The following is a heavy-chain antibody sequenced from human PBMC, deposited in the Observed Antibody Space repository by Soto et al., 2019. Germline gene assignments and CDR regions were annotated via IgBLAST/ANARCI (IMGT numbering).Heavy chain of an antibody. J-gene: IGHJ1*01. D-gene: IGHD6-13*01. Sequence: QITLKESGPTLVKPTQTLTLTCTFSGFSLSTSGVGVGWIRQPPGKALEWLALIYWDDDKRYSPSLKSRLTLTKDTSKNQVVLTMTNMDPVDTATYYCALLYSSSWTEYFQHWGQGTLVTVSS. CDR1: GFSLSTSGVG. CDR2: IYWDDDK. CDR3: ALLYSSSWTEYFQH. V-gene: IGHV2-5*02.